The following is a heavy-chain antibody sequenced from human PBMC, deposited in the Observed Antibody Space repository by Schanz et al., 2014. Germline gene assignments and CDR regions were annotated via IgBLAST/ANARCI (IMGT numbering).Heavy chain of an antibody. J-gene: IGHJ4*02. CDR2: INPSSGTT. V-gene: IGHV1-46*03. CDR1: GYTFTTYY. CDR3: ARGGFFDSTSFDT. Sequence: QVQLVQSGAEVKKPGASVKVSCKASGYTFTTYYIHWVRQAPGQGLEWMGKINPSSGTTRIAQNCQGRLTVTRDTTTSSVNMELSSLRAEDTAVYYSARGGFFDSTSFDTWGQGDLVTVSS. D-gene: IGHD2-2*01.